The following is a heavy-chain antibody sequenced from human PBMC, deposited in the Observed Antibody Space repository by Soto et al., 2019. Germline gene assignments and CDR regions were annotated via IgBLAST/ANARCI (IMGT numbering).Heavy chain of an antibody. D-gene: IGHD4-4*01. CDR1: GFRFSTYD. V-gene: IGHV3-23*01. CDR3: VRQAKSTKVTANVGYYYGLDV. J-gene: IGHJ6*02. Sequence: DVQLLESGGGLVQPGGSLRLSCAASGFRFSTYDMSWVRQAPGKGLEWVSVMSGSGSGTYYAHSVKGRFTITRDNSKNTLYLQINSLRAEDTAVYYFVRQAKSTKVTANVGYYYGLDVWGQGTTVNDSS. CDR2: MSGSGSGT.